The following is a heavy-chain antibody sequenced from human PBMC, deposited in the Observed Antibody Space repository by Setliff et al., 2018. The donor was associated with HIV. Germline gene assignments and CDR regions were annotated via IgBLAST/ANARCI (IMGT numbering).Heavy chain of an antibody. Sequence: GGSLRLSCAASGFTSSSFSMYWVRQAPGKGLVWVSRVNSDGRSTNYADSVKGRFTMSRDNAKNTLHLQMNSLRADDTAVYYCARDGTTFLAAMDVWGKGTTVTVSS. D-gene: IGHD3-3*02. CDR1: GFTSSSFS. CDR2: VNSDGRST. CDR3: ARDGTTFLAAMDV. J-gene: IGHJ6*03. V-gene: IGHV3-74*01.